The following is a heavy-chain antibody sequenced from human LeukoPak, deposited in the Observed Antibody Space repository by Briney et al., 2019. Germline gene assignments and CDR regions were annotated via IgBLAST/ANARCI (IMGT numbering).Heavy chain of an antibody. CDR2: INAGNGNT. V-gene: IGHV1-3*01. CDR1: GYTFTSYA. Sequence: ASVKVFCKASGYTFTSYATHWVRQAPGQRLEWMGWINAGNGNTKYSQKFQGRVTITRDTSASTAYMELSSLRSEDTAVYYCARVPAMDYGMDVWGQGTTVTVSS. J-gene: IGHJ6*02. CDR3: ARVPAMDYGMDV. D-gene: IGHD5-18*01.